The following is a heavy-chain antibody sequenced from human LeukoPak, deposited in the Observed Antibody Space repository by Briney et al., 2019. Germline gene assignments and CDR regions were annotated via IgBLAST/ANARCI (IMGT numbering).Heavy chain of an antibody. V-gene: IGHV3-23*01. Sequence: GGSLRLSCAASGFTFSSYAMSWVRQAPGKGLEWVSAISGSGGSTYYADSVKGRFTISRDNSKNTLYLQMNSLRAEATAVYYCAKEEDYYDSSGYFDYWGQGTLVTVSS. CDR2: ISGSGGST. CDR1: GFTFSSYA. D-gene: IGHD3-22*01. J-gene: IGHJ4*02. CDR3: AKEEDYYDSSGYFDY.